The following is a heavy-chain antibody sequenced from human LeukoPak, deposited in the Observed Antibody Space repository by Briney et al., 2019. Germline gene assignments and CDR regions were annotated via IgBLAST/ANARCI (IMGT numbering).Heavy chain of an antibody. CDR1: GFTLSDYY. CDR2: SSSSGSTI. J-gene: IGHJ6*03. D-gene: IGHD3-16*01. Sequence: GGSLRLSCAASGFTLSDYYMSWIRQAPGKGLEWVSYSSSSGSTIYYADSVKGRFAISRDNAKDSLSLQMNSLRPEDTALYYCAREGADGYYYYYMDVWGKGTAVTVSS. V-gene: IGHV3-11*01. CDR3: AREGADGYYYYYMDV.